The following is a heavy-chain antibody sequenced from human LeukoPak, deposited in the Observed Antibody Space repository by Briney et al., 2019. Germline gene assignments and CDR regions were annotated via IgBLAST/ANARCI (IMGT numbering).Heavy chain of an antibody. V-gene: IGHV3-7*03. CDR3: ASGLELDY. Sequence: PGGSLRLSCAASGFTFRSYWMRWVRQAPGKGLEWVANIKQDGSEKNCVDSVKGRFTISRDNAKNSLYLQMNSLRAEDTAVYYCASGLELDYWGQGTLVTVSS. J-gene: IGHJ4*02. CDR1: GFTFRSYW. CDR2: IKQDGSEK.